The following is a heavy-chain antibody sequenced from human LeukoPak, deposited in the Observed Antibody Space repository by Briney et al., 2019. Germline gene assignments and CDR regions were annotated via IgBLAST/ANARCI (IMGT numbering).Heavy chain of an antibody. CDR1: GFTFSSYA. D-gene: IGHD3-22*01. V-gene: IGHV3-23*01. CDR3: AKEDPSTYYYDSSGYSRNYYYYYGMDV. J-gene: IGHJ6*02. Sequence: GGSLRLSCAASGFTFSSYAMSWVRQAPGKGLEWVSAISGSGGSTYYADSVKGRFTISRDNSKNTLYLQMNSLRAEDTAVYYCAKEDPSTYYYDSSGYSRNYYYYYGMDVWGQGTTVTVSS. CDR2: ISGSGGST.